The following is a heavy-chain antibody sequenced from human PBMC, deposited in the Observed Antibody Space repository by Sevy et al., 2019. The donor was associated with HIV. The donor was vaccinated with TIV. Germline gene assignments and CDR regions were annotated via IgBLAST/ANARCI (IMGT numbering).Heavy chain of an antibody. J-gene: IGHJ5*02. CDR2: IGPNSGGT. CDR3: ARVRDITMIESWFDP. Sequence: ASVKVSCKASGYIFTGYYIHWVRQAPGQGLEWMEWIGPNSGGTNYAQKFQGRVTMTRDTSISTAYTELSSLRSDDTAVSCCARVRDITMIESWFDPWGQGTLVTVSS. D-gene: IGHD3-22*01. V-gene: IGHV1-2*02. CDR1: GYIFTGYY.